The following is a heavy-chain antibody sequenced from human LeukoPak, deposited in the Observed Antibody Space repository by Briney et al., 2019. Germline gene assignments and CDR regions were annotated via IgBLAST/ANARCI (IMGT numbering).Heavy chain of an antibody. CDR2: IDTYSGKT. CDR3: ARDRGIAEADSFDP. V-gene: IGHV1-18*01. D-gene: IGHD6-13*01. J-gene: IGHJ5*02. Sequence: ASVNVSCKASGYTYTTDGISWVRQAPGQGLEWMGWIDTYSGKTNYAQKFQGRVTMTSDTSTGTAYMELRGLRSDDTAVYYCARDRGIAEADSFDPWGQGTLVTVSS. CDR1: GYTYTTDG.